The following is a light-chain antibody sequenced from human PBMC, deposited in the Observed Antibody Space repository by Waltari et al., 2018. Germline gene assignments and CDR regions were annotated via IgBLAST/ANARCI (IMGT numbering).Light chain of an antibody. J-gene: IGLJ2*01. CDR3: SSYAGSSKGV. Sequence: QSALTQPASVSGSPGQSITIPCTGTSSDVGNYKLFSWYLQHPGKPPKLMVYAVSKRPSGVSDRFSGSKSGDMASLTISGLQPEDEAEYFCSSYAGSSKGVFGGGTKVTVL. V-gene: IGLV2-23*02. CDR1: SSDVGNYKL. CDR2: AVS.